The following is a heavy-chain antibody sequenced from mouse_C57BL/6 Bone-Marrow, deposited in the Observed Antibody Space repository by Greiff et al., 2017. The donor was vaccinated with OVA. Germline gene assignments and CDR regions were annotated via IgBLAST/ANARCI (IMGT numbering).Heavy chain of an antibody. CDR3: ARGRDYDDFPY. CDR2: ISSGSSTI. V-gene: IGHV5-17*01. D-gene: IGHD2-4*01. Sequence: EVKLQESGGGLVKPGGSLKLSCAASGFTFSDYGLHWVRQAPEKGLEWVAYISSGSSTIYYADTVKGRFTISRDNAKNTLFLQMTSLRSEDTAMYYCARGRDYDDFPYWGQGTLVTVSA. J-gene: IGHJ3*01. CDR1: GFTFSDYG.